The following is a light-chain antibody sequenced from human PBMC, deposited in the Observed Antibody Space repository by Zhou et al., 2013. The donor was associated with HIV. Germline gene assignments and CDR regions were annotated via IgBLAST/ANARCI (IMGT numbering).Light chain of an antibody. CDR3: LRHNSFPWT. V-gene: IGKV1-17*01. Sequence: DIQMTQSPSSLSAYVGDRVSITCRASQSIDNYLNWYQQKPGKAPKVLIYGASTLQSGVPSRFSGSGYGTEFTLTISSLQPDDFATYYCLRHNSFPWTFGQGTKVEIK. CDR1: QSIDNY. J-gene: IGKJ1*01. CDR2: GAS.